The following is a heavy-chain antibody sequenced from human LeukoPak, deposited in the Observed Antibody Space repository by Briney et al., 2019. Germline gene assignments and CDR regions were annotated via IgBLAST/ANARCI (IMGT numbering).Heavy chain of an antibody. V-gene: IGHV4-4*07. CDR3: ARAWQWLPLDS. J-gene: IGHJ4*02. D-gene: IGHD6-19*01. Sequence: SETLSLTCTVSGGSISSYYWTWIRQPAGKGLEWIGRIHTSASTNYNPSRKSRLTMSADTSKNQFSLKLTSVTAADTSVYYCARAWQWLPLDSWGQGTLVTVSS. CDR1: GGSISSYY. CDR2: IHTSAST.